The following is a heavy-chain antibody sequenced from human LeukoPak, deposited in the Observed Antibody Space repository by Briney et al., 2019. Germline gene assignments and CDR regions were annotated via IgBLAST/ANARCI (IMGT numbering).Heavy chain of an antibody. CDR1: GGSFSGYY. CDR3: ASPSLLTHAFDI. D-gene: IGHD3-10*01. CDR2: INHSGSA. J-gene: IGHJ3*02. Sequence: SETLSLTCAVYGGSFSGYYWSWIRQPPGKGLEWIGEINHSGSAKYNPSLKSRVAISVDTSKNQFSLKLSSVTAADTAVYYCASPSLLTHAFDIWGQGTMVTVSS. V-gene: IGHV4-34*01.